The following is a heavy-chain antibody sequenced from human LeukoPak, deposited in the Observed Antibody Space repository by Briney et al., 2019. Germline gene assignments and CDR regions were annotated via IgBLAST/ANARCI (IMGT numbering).Heavy chain of an antibody. CDR2: IKRKTDGGTT. D-gene: IGHD3-3*01. CDR1: GFTFSNAW. Sequence: SGGSLRLSCAASGFTFSNAWMNWVRQAPGKGPEWVGRIKRKTDGGTTDYAAPVKGRFTISRDDSKNTLYLQMNSLKTEDTAVYYCTQECFPEAFVIWGQGTMVTVSS. V-gene: IGHV3-15*01. CDR3: TQECFPEAFVI. J-gene: IGHJ3*02.